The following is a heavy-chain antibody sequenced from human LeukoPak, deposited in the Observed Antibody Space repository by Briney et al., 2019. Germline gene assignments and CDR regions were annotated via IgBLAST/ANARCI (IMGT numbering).Heavy chain of an antibody. V-gene: IGHV3-30-3*01. D-gene: IGHD6-19*01. Sequence: GGSLRLSCAASGFTFSSYAMHWVRQAPGKGLEGGAVISYDGSNKYYADSVKGRFTISRDNSKNTLYLQMNSLRAEDTAVYYCARDVESSGWSRFDYWGQGTLVTVSS. CDR1: GFTFSSYA. CDR3: ARDVESSGWSRFDY. J-gene: IGHJ4*02. CDR2: ISYDGSNK.